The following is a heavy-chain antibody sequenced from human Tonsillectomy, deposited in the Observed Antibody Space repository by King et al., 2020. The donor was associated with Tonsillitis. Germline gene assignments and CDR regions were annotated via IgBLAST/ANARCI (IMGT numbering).Heavy chain of an antibody. CDR1: GYSISSGYY. D-gene: IGHD3-22*01. V-gene: IGHV4-38-2*02. CDR3: ASIGYYYDSSGYYRVPDY. Sequence: QLQESGPGLVKPSENLSLTCTVSGYSISSGYYWGWIRQPPGKGLEWIGSIYHSGSTYYNPSLKSRVTISVDTSKNQFSLKLSSVTAADTAVYYCASIGYYYDSSGYYRVPDYWGQGTLVTVSS. J-gene: IGHJ4*02. CDR2: IYHSGST.